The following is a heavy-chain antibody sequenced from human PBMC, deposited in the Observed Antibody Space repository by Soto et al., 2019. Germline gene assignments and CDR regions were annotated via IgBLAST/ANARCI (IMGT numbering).Heavy chain of an antibody. D-gene: IGHD2-15*01. CDR3: AMKYCSGGSCYFDY. CDR2: IYYSGST. J-gene: IGHJ4*02. V-gene: IGHV4-39*01. CDR1: GGSISSSSYY. Sequence: SETLSLTCTVSGGSISSSSYYWGWIRQPPGKGLEWIGSIYYSGSTYYNPSLKSRVTISVDTSKNQFSLKLSSVTAADTAVYYCAMKYCSGGSCYFDYWGQGTLVTVSS.